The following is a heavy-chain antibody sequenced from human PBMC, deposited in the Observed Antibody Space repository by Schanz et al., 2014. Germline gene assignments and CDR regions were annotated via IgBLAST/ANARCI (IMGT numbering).Heavy chain of an antibody. CDR1: GFSFSGFA. D-gene: IGHD1-26*01. CDR3: ARDPSGSYGWFDP. CDR2: VSHDGFTK. V-gene: IGHV3-30*04. Sequence: QVQLVESGGGVVQPGGSLRLSCVASGFSFSGFAVHWVRQAPGKGLEWVSIVSHDGFTKHYADSVRGRFTLSRDNSKNTVYLQMNSLRAEDTAVYYCARDPSGSYGWFDPWGQGTLVTVSS. J-gene: IGHJ5*02.